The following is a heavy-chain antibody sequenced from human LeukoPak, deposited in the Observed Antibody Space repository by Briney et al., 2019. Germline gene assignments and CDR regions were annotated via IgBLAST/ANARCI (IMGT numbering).Heavy chain of an antibody. CDR3: AKAGDIVVVVAAFDY. Sequence: GRSLRLSCAASGFTYSSYGMHWVRQAPGKGLEWVAVISYDGSNKYYADSVKGRFTISRDNSKNTLYLQMNSLRAEDTAVYYCAKAGDIVVVVAAFDYWGQGTLVTVSS. D-gene: IGHD2-15*01. CDR2: ISYDGSNK. J-gene: IGHJ4*02. CDR1: GFTYSSYG. V-gene: IGHV3-30*18.